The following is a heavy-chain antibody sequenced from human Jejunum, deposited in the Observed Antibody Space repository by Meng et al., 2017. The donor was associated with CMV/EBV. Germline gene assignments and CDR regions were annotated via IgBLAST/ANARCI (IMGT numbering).Heavy chain of an antibody. CDR3: ARETLSYFGAGNNWFDP. CDR1: FSFRSYA. Sequence: FSFRSYARSWVRQAPGKGLELVSAVGGRGTGTYYADSVKRLFTISRDNSKNTLYLHMSSLRAEDTAVYYCARETLSYFGAGNNWFDPWGQGTLVTVSS. V-gene: IGHV3-23*01. CDR2: VGGRGTGT. J-gene: IGHJ5*02. D-gene: IGHD3-10*01.